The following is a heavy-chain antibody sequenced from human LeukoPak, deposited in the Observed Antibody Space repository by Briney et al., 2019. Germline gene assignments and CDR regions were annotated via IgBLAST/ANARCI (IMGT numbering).Heavy chain of an antibody. CDR1: GYTFTGYY. D-gene: IGHD6-13*01. CDR3: ARVRERAAADYYYYYMDV. V-gene: IGHV1-2*02. Sequence: ASVKVSCKASGYTFTGYYMHWVRQAPGQGLEWMGWINPNSGGTNYAQKFQGRVTITRNTSISTAYMELSSLRSEDTAVYYCARVRERAAADYYYYYMDVWGKGTTVTVSS. J-gene: IGHJ6*03. CDR2: INPNSGGT.